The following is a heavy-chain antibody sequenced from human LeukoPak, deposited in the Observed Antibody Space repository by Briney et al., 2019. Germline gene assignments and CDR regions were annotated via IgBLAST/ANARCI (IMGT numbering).Heavy chain of an antibody. V-gene: IGHV1-2*02. CDR1: GYTCTGYY. D-gene: IGHD3-10*01. CDR3: ARDGSSNGLGENWFDP. Sequence: GASVKVSCKASGYTCTGYYMHWVRQAPGQGLEWMGWINPNSGGTNYAQKFQGRVTMTRDTSISTAYMELSRLRSDDTAVYYCARDGSSNGLGENWFDPWGQGTLVTVSS. CDR2: INPNSGGT. J-gene: IGHJ5*02.